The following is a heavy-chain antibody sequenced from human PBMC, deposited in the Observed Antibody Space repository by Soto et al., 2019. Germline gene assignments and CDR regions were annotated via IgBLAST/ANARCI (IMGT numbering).Heavy chain of an antibody. CDR1: GFMFKSYV. J-gene: IGHJ4*02. Sequence: QLHLVESGGGVVQPGTSLRLSCTASGFMFKSYVMHWVRQAPGKGLEWVALTSYDGNNKYYGDSVKGRFTVSRDNSKNTLHLQMDSLRPEHTALYYCARWGTTGGFDLWGQGTLVSVSS. V-gene: IGHV3-30*19. CDR2: TSYDGNNK. CDR3: ARWGTTGGFDL. D-gene: IGHD3-16*01.